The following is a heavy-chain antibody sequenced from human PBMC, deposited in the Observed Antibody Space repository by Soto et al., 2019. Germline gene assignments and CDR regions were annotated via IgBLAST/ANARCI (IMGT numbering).Heavy chain of an antibody. CDR1: NGSISSYC. J-gene: IGHJ4*02. CDR2: IYYTGST. Sequence: LEILSLTCTVSNGSISSYCWSWIRQSPGKGLEWIGYIYYTGSTNYNPSLKTRVAMSMDTSKNQFSLNLSSVTDADTALYYCASAPNWNYFDFWGQGSLVTVSS. V-gene: IGHV4-59*01. D-gene: IGHD1-20*01. CDR3: ASAPNWNYFDF.